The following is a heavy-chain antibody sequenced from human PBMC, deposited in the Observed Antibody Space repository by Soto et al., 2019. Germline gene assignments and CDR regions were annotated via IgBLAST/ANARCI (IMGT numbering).Heavy chain of an antibody. J-gene: IGHJ4*02. CDR1: GGSISSYY. D-gene: IGHD1-26*01. CDR2: IYYSGST. Sequence: QVQLQESGPGLVKPSETLSLTCTVSGGSISSYYWSWIRQPPGKGLEWIGYIYYSGSTNYNPSLKSRVTISVDTSKNQFSLKLSSVTAADTAVYYCARVAGSYYADYWGQGTLVTVSS. V-gene: IGHV4-59*01. CDR3: ARVAGSYYADY.